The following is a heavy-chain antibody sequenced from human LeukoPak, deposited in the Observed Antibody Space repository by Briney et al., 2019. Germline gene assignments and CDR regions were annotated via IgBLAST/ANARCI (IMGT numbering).Heavy chain of an antibody. J-gene: IGHJ4*02. CDR1: GGSFSGYY. Sequence: SETLSLTCAVYGGSFSGYYWRWLRQPPGKGLEGIGGINHSESTNYNQSLTHRVSISVDTSKNQFSLTLSSVTAPATAGYYCARGRKYYGSGSYYNVCIIFDYWGQGTLVTVSS. D-gene: IGHD3-10*01. V-gene: IGHV4-34*01. CDR2: INHSEST. CDR3: ARGRKYYGSGSYYNVCIIFDY.